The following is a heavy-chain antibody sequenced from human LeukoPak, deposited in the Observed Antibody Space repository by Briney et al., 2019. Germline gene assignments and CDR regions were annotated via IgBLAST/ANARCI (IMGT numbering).Heavy chain of an antibody. CDR1: GGSFSGHY. D-gene: IGHD1-26*01. V-gene: IGHV4-59*08. Sequence: PSETLSLTCAVYGGSFSGHYWSWIRQSPGKGLEWIGNIYYSGNTNYNPSLKSRVTISIDTSRIHFSLHLSSVTAADTAVYYCARTRYSGSHNSAFDLWGQGTVVTVSS. J-gene: IGHJ3*01. CDR3: ARTRYSGSHNSAFDL. CDR2: IYYSGNT.